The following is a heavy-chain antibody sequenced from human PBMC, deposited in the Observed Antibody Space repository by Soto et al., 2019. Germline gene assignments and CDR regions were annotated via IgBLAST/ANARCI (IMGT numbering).Heavy chain of an antibody. CDR2: IYWDDDK. V-gene: IGHV2-5*02. CDR3: AHRFMAPGIDYFDY. CDR1: GVSLSTSGVG. D-gene: IGHD1-26*01. Sequence: QITLKESGPTLVKPTQTLTLTCTFSGVSLSTSGVGVGWIRQPPGKALEWLALIYWDDDKRYSPSLKSRLTITKDTSKNQVVLTMTNMDPVDTATYYCAHRFMAPGIDYFDYWGQGTLVTVSS. J-gene: IGHJ4*02.